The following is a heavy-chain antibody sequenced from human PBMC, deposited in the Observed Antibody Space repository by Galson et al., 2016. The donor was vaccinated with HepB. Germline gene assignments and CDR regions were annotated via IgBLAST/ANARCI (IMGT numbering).Heavy chain of an antibody. CDR2: ISLSGNSK. D-gene: IGHD6-19*01. Sequence: SLRLSCAASGLTFSNYEMSWVRQAPGKGLEWVSYISLSGNSKYYAGSVKGQFSLSRDNAKNSLYLQMDSLITEDTAVYYCAGGPPTRAGGGWYVMVFDTWGQGTLVTVSS. CDR3: AGGPPTRAGGGWYVMVFDT. V-gene: IGHV3-48*03. J-gene: IGHJ4*02. CDR1: GLTFSNYE.